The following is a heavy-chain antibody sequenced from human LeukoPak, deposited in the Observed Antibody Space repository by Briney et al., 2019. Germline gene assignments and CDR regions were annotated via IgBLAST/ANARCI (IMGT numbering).Heavy chain of an antibody. J-gene: IGHJ6*02. D-gene: IGHD5-24*01. CDR1: GGSISSYY. V-gene: IGHV4-59*12. CDR2: IHYTGST. CDR3: ARYQGREGAVIRGFHYYGMDV. Sequence: PETLSLTCTVSGGSISSYYWSWIRQPPGKGLEWIGYIHYTGSTNYNPSLRSRVTFSVGTSKNQFSLRLISVTAADTAVYYCARYQGREGAVIRGFHYYGMDVWGQGTTVTVSS.